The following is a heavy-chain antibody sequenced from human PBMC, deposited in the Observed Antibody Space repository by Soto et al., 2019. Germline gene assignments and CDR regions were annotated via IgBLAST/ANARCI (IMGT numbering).Heavy chain of an antibody. D-gene: IGHD1-1*01. CDR1: GGSVRAPDW. J-gene: IGHJ5*01. V-gene: IGHV4-4*02. Sequence: QVHLQESGPGLVAPSGTLSLTCTLSGGSVRAPDWWNWVRQSPDKGLEWIAEVHISGHSNYNPSLRSRVSVSIDSSNNQFYLNLKSVPAADTAIYYCARVRQGCSANNCYFDPWGQGTQVTISS. CDR3: ARVRQGCSANNCYFDP. CDR2: VHISGHS.